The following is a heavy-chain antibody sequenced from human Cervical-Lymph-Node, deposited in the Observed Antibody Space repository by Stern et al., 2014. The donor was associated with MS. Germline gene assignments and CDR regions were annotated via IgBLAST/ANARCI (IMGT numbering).Heavy chain of an antibody. CDR3: ARGRGSF. J-gene: IGHJ4*02. D-gene: IGHD6-25*01. Sequence: QVQLQESGPGLVKPSETLSLTCTVSGVSLHNYYCSWIRQPPGKGLEWIGYAHYNGSTNYNPSLRGRVTISVDTSMNQFSLNLTSVTAADTAVYFCARGRGSFWGQGTLVTVSS. CDR2: AHYNGST. V-gene: IGHV4-59*01. CDR1: GVSLHNYY.